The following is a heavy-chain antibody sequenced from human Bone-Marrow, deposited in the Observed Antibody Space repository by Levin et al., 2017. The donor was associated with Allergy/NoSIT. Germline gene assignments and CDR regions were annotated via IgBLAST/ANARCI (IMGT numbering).Heavy chain of an antibody. V-gene: IGHV3-30-3*01. CDR2: ISYDGSNK. CDR1: GFTFSSYA. J-gene: IGHJ3*02. Sequence: RAGGSLRLSCAASGFTFSSYAMHWVRRAPGKGLEWVAVISYDGSNKYYADSVKGRFTISRDNSKNTLYLQMNSLRAEDTAVYYCARDYLISGTTGTGGAFDIWGQGTMVTVSS. D-gene: IGHD1-1*01. CDR3: ARDYLISGTTGTGGAFDI.